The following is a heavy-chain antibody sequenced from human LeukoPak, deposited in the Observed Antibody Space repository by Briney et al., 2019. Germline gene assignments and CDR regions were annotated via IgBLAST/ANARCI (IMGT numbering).Heavy chain of an antibody. V-gene: IGHV4-31*03. J-gene: IGHJ4*02. CDR2: IYYSGST. CDR3: ARYKFGHDSL. CDR1: GGSISSGGYY. D-gene: IGHD5-12*01. Sequence: PSETLSFTCTVSGGSISSGGYYWSWIRQHPGKGLEWIGYIYYSGSTYYNPSLKSRVTISVDTSKNQFSLKLSSVTAADTAVYYCARYKFGHDSLWGQGTLVTVSS.